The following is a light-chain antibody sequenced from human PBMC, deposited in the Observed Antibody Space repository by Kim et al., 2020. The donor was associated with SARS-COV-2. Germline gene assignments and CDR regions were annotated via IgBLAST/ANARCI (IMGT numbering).Light chain of an antibody. V-gene: IGLV1-40*01. CDR1: SSNIGAGFD. CDR2: NTN. Sequence: QSVLTQPPSVSGPPGQRVTISCSGTSSNIGAGFDVHWYRHLPGTPPKLLIFNTNNRPSGVPDRFSGSISGASASLAITGLQADDEADYYCLSYDSNLSECVFGGGTKLTVL. CDR3: LSYDSNLSECV. J-gene: IGLJ2*01.